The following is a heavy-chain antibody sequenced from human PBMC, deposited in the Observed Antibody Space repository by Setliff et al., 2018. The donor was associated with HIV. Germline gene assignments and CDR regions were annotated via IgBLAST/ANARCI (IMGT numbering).Heavy chain of an antibody. Sequence: PSETLSLTCTVSGGSISSHYWSWIRQPPLKGLEWIGYIYYSGSTNYNPSLKSRVAILADTSKNQFFLRLSSVTAADTAVYYCARRTYSYGPYWYFDLWGRGTPVTVSS. CDR1: GGSISSHY. J-gene: IGHJ2*01. CDR3: ARRTYSYGPYWYFDL. D-gene: IGHD5-18*01. V-gene: IGHV4-59*11. CDR2: IYYSGST.